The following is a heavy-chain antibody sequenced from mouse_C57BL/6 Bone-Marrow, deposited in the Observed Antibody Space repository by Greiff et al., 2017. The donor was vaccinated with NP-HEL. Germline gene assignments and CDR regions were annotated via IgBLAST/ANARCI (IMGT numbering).Heavy chain of an antibody. CDR2: IRSKSNNYAT. D-gene: IGHD1-1*01. V-gene: IGHV10-1*01. Sequence: EVHLVESGGGLVQPKGSLKLSCAASGFSFNTYAMNWVRQAPGKGLEWVARIRSKSNNYATYYADSVKDRFTISRDDSESMLYLQMNNLKTEDTAMYYCVRHGTYYGSSYFDYWGQGTTLTVSS. CDR1: GFSFNTYA. J-gene: IGHJ2*01. CDR3: VRHGTYYGSSYFDY.